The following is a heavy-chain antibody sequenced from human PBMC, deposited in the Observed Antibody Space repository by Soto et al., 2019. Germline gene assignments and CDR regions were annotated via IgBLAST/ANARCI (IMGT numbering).Heavy chain of an antibody. D-gene: IGHD3-16*01. Sequence: ASVKVSCKASGYTFTSYGISWVRQAPGQGLEWMGWINAGNGNTKYSQKFQGRVTITRDTSASTAYMELSSLRSEDTAVYYCARDFGISGNWFDPWGQGTLVTFSS. J-gene: IGHJ5*02. CDR1: GYTFTSYG. CDR2: INAGNGNT. V-gene: IGHV1-3*01. CDR3: ARDFGISGNWFDP.